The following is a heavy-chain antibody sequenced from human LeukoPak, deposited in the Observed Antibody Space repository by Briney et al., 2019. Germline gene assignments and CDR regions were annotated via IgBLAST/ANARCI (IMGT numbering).Heavy chain of an antibody. Sequence: SVKVSCKASGGTFSSYAISWVRQAPGQGLEWMGGIIPIFGTANYAQKFQGRVTITTDESTSTAYMELSSLRSEDTAVYYCASREYSSSEHNWFDPWGQGTLVTVSS. CDR2: IIPIFGTA. J-gene: IGHJ5*02. D-gene: IGHD6-6*01. CDR1: GGTFSSYA. CDR3: ASREYSSSEHNWFDP. V-gene: IGHV1-69*05.